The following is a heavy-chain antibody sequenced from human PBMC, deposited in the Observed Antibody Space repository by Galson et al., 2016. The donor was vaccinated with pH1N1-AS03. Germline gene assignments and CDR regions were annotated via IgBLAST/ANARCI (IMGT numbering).Heavy chain of an antibody. V-gene: IGHV3-30*04. CDR2: ISYDGSNK. Sequence: SLRLSCAASGFRLTSIAMTWVRQPPGKGLEWVAVISYDGSNKYYADSVKGRFTISRDNSKNTLYLQMNSLRVEDTAVYYCARPRVGNSRWGFEDWGQGTLVTVSS. CDR1: GFRLTSIA. J-gene: IGHJ4*02. CDR3: ARPRVGNSRWGFED. D-gene: IGHD6-13*01.